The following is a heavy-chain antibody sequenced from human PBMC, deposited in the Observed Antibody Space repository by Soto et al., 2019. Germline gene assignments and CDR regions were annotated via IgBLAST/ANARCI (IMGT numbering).Heavy chain of an antibody. CDR3: ARYGTRADW. Sequence: VQLVESGGGFVQPGGSLRLSCAASGFTFRNYGMNWVRKAPGKGLEWVSYISSSGITTYYAAFAAGRFTISRDNAKESLYLHLNSLRVEDTAVYYCARYGTRADWWGLGTQVTVSS. CDR2: ISSSGITT. CDR1: GFTFRNYG. V-gene: IGHV3-48*03. D-gene: IGHD1-1*01. J-gene: IGHJ4*02.